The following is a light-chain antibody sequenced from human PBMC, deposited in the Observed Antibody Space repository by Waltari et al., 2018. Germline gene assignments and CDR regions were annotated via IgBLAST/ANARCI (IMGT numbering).Light chain of an antibody. V-gene: IGKV3-20*01. CDR3: QQYDISPLT. Sequence: EIVLTPSPGTLSLSPGERATLSCRASQTVRTTYFAWYQQKPGQAPTLLIYGASSRATGIPDRFSGSGSGTDFSLTISSLEPEDFAVYYCQQYDISPLTFGGGTKVEIK. CDR1: QTVRTTY. CDR2: GAS. J-gene: IGKJ4*01.